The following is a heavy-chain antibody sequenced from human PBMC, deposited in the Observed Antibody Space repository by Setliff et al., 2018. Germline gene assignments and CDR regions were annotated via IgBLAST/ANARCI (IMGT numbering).Heavy chain of an antibody. CDR2: IGGRGSYI. V-gene: IGHV3-21*01. D-gene: IGHD3-22*01. CDR3: ARDLYYDSSGYSVY. Sequence: GGSLRLSCAASGFTFGDFAMTWVRQAPGKGLEWVSGIGGRGSYIYYADSVKGRFTISRDNAKNSLYLQMNSLRAEDTAVYYCARDLYYDSSGYSVYWGQGTLVTVSS. J-gene: IGHJ4*02. CDR1: GFTFGDFA.